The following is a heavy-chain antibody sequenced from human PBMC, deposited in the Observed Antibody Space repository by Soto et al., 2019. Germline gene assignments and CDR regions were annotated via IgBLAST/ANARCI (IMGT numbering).Heavy chain of an antibody. CDR1: GGSISSYY. V-gene: IGHV4-59*01. D-gene: IGHD1-26*01. CDR3: ARFPIVGASFGLSFDSVYYYYYGMDV. J-gene: IGHJ6*02. Sequence: KTSETLSLTCTVSGGSISSYYWSWIRQPPGKGLEWIGYIYYSGSTNYNPSLKSRVTISVDTSKNQFSLKLSSVTAADTAVYYCARFPIVGASFGLSFDSVYYYYYGMDVWGQGTTVTVSS. CDR2: IYYSGST.